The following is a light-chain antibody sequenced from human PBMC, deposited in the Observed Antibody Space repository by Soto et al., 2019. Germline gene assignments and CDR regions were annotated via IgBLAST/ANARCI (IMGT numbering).Light chain of an antibody. V-gene: IGKV3D-15*01. CDR1: QSISIN. Sequence: EIVLTQSPGTLSVSPGDRVTLSCRASQSISINLAWYQHKPGQAPRLLIHGASTRATGIPARISGSGSGTEFTLTITGLQSEDFAVYYCQQYNGWPWTFGLGTKVDI. J-gene: IGKJ1*01. CDR2: GAS. CDR3: QQYNGWPWT.